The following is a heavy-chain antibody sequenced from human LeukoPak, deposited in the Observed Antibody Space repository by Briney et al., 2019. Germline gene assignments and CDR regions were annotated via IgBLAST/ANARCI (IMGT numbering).Heavy chain of an antibody. CDR2: VNPSGGST. Sequence: ASVKVSCKASGYTFTNYYIHGVGQAPGQGREGMGIVNPSGGSTGSAQKFQGRVTMTRDRSTSTVYMELSSLRSEDSAVYYCVRDSQYSISSGFFDYWGQGTLVTVSS. CDR1: GYTFTNYY. CDR3: VRDSQYSISSGFFDY. D-gene: IGHD6-6*01. J-gene: IGHJ4*02. V-gene: IGHV1-46*01.